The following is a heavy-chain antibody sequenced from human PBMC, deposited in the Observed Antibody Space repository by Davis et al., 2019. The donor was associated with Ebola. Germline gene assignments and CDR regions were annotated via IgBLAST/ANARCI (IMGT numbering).Heavy chain of an antibody. CDR1: GGSISSYY. D-gene: IGHD1-1*01. CDR2: IYYSGST. J-gene: IGHJ4*02. Sequence: MPSETLSLTCTVSGGSISSYYWSWIRQPPGKGLEWFGYIYYSGSTNYNPSLKSRVTISVDTSKNQFSLKLSSVTAADTAVYYCARTTVGFDYWGQGTLVTVSS. CDR3: ARTTVGFDY. V-gene: IGHV4-59*01.